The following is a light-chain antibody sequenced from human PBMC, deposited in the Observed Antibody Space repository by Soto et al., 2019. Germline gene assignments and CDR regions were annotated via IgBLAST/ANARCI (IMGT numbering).Light chain of an antibody. CDR1: QSFANSS. CDR3: QQYGTSEII. Sequence: EFVLTKSPGTLPFSPGERATLSGRASQSFANSSIAWYQQKPGQAPRLLIYDTSSRASGIPDRFSGSGSGTDFTLTISRLETEDFAVFYCQQYGTSEIIFGQGTRLEIK. CDR2: DTS. V-gene: IGKV3-20*01. J-gene: IGKJ5*01.